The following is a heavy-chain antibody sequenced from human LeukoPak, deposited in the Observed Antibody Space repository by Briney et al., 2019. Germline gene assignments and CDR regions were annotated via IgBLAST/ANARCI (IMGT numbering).Heavy chain of an antibody. CDR2: IYPGDSDT. CDR3: ARLGTVTTSLYYYYYGMDV. J-gene: IGHJ6*02. Sequence: GESLKISCKGSGYSFTSYWIGWVRQMPGKGLEWMGIIYPGDSDTRYSPSFQGQVTISADKSISTAYLRWSSLKASDTAMYYCARLGTVTTSLYYYYYGMDVWGQGTTVTVSS. V-gene: IGHV5-51*01. CDR1: GYSFTSYW. D-gene: IGHD4-17*01.